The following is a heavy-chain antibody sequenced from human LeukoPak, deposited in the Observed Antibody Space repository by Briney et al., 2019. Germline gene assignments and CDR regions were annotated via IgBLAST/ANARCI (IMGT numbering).Heavy chain of an antibody. CDR1: GFTFTSSA. CDR2: IVVGSGNT. J-gene: IGHJ4*02. D-gene: IGHD6-13*01. V-gene: IGHV1-58*02. Sequence: GASVKVSCKASGFTFTSSAMQWGRQARGQRLEWRGWIVVGSGNTNYEQKFQDRVTITRDMSTSTAYMELSSLRSEDTAVYYCVAGTGGAAAGQYWGQGTLVTVSS. CDR3: VAGTGGAAAGQY.